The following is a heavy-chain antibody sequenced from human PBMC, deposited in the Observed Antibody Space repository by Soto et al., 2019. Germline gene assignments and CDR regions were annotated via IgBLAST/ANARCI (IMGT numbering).Heavy chain of an antibody. D-gene: IGHD3-22*01. Sequence: PSETLSLTCTVSGGSINSGGFYWSWIRQHPGKGLEWIDYIYYSGSTYYNPSLKSRVIISVDTSRNQFSLRLRSVTAADTAVYYSARAASFYYDTTGYYHFDYWGQGSLVTVSS. CDR1: GGSINSGGFY. J-gene: IGHJ4*02. CDR2: IYYSGST. V-gene: IGHV4-31*03. CDR3: ARAASFYYDTTGYYHFDY.